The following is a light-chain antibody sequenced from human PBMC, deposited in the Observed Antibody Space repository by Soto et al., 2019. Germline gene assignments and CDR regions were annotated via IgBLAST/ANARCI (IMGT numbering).Light chain of an antibody. Sequence: QSVLTQPASVSGSPGQSITISCTGTSSDVGGYKYVSWYQHQSGKAPKLVIYEVTNRPSGVSNRVSGSKSGNTASLTISGLQAEDEADYYFSSDTSSSTLVFGGGTQLTVL. V-gene: IGLV2-14*01. CDR2: EVT. CDR1: SSDVGGYKY. CDR3: SSDTSSSTLV. J-gene: IGLJ7*01.